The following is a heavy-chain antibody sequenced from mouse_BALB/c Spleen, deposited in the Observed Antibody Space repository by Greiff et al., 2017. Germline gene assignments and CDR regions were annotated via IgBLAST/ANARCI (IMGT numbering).Heavy chain of an antibody. CDR1: GFTFTDYY. V-gene: IGHV7-3*02. CDR2: IRNKANGYTT. Sequence: EVQLVESGGGLVQPGGSLRLSCATSGFTFTDYYMSWVRQPPGKALEWLGFIRNKANGYTTEYSASVKGRFTISRDNSQSILYLQMNTLRAEDSATYYCARDHGSSYGYCDYWGQGTTLTVSS. D-gene: IGHD1-1*01. CDR3: ARDHGSSYGYCDY. J-gene: IGHJ2*01.